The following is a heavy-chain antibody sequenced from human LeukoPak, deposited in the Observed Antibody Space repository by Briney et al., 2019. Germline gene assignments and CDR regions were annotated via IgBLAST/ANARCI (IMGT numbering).Heavy chain of an antibody. J-gene: IGHJ3*02. CDR3: ARHDSSGPYNAFDI. CDR2: IYYSGTT. CDR1: GGSISSGTYY. Sequence: PSETLSLTCTVSGGSISSGTYYWGWIRQPPGKGLEWIGTIYYSGTTYYNPSLKSRVTISVDTSKNQFSLNLNSVTAADTAVYYCARHDSSGPYNAFDIWGQGTMVTVSS. V-gene: IGHV4-39*01. D-gene: IGHD3-22*01.